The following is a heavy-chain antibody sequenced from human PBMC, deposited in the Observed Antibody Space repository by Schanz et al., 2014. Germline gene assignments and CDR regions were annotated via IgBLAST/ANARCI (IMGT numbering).Heavy chain of an antibody. CDR1: GLNFDYYG. CDR2: ISSDGNQQ. J-gene: IGHJ4*02. Sequence: QVQLVESGGGLVKPGGSLRLSCATSGLNFDYYGMNWVRQAPGKGLEWVGVISSDGNQQYYVDSVRGRFTMSRDNSKNMVFLQMSSLRAEDTAVYYCARDGDFDYWGQGTLVTVSS. V-gene: IGHV3-30*19. CDR3: ARDGDFDY.